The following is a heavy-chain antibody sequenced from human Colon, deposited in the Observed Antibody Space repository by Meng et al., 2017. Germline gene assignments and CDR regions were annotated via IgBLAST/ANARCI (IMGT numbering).Heavy chain of an antibody. CDR1: GFSFSDHY. CDR2: ITTRTAGYST. V-gene: IGHV3-72*01. J-gene: IGHJ4*02. Sequence: GESLKISCAASGFSFSDHYMDWFRRAPGKGLEWVARITTRTAGYSTQYAASVKGSFTISRDDTKNSMFLQMNSLKTEDSDLYYCSRDSMIGGGFDYWGQGTQVTVSS. CDR3: SRDSMIGGGFDY. D-gene: IGHD3-16*01.